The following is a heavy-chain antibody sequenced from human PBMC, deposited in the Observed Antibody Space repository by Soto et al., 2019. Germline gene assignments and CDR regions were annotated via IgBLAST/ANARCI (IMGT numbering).Heavy chain of an antibody. CDR2: IYEGGNT. CDR3: VRRSPEDAFDI. J-gene: IGHJ3*02. Sequence: PSETLSLTCAVSGGSIISGGYSWSWLRQPPGKGLQWIGHIYEGGNTYYTPSLESRVAISTDKSKNQFSLRLSSVTAADTAVYYCVRRSPEDAFDIWGQGTMVTVSS. CDR1: GGSIISGGYS. V-gene: IGHV4-30-2*01.